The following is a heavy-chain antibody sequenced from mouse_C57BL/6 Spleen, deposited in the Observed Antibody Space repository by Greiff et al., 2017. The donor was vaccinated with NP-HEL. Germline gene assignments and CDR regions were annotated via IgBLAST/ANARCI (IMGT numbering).Heavy chain of an antibody. CDR2: IDPSDSET. CDR1: GYTFTSYW. CDR3: ARGDYYGSTLYAMDY. Sequence: QVQLQQPGAELVRPGSSVKLSCKASGYTFTSYWMHWVKQRPIQGLEWIGNIDPSDSETHYNQKFKDKATLTIDNSSSTAYMQLSSLTSEYSAVYYCARGDYYGSTLYAMDYWGQGTSVTVSS. V-gene: IGHV1-52*01. D-gene: IGHD1-1*01. J-gene: IGHJ4*01.